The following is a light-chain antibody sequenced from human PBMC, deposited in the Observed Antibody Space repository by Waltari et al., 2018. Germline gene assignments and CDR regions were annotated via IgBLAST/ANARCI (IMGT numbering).Light chain of an antibody. J-gene: IGLJ3*02. CDR1: ALPKQY. CDR2: KDT. CDR3: QSTDRSDRWV. Sequence: SYELTQPPSVSVSPGQTAAITCSGDALPKQYAYWYQQKPGQAPVLLSYKDTDRPSGIPERFSGSNSGTTVTLTISGVQAEDEADYYCQSTDRSDRWVFGGGTKLTVL. V-gene: IGLV3-25*03.